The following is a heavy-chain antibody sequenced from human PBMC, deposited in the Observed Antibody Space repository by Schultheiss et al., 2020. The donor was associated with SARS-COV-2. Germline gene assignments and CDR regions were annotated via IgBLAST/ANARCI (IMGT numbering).Heavy chain of an antibody. CDR2: IYYSGST. V-gene: IGHV4-39*01. CDR1: GGSISSSNYY. J-gene: IGHJ4*02. D-gene: IGHD6-19*01. Sequence: SETLSLTCTVSGGSISSSNYYWGWIRQPPGKGLEWIGSIYYSGSTYYNPSLKSRVTISVDTSKNQFSLKLNSMTAADTAVYYCARGYSSGSDYWGQGTLVTVSS. CDR3: ARGYSSGSDY.